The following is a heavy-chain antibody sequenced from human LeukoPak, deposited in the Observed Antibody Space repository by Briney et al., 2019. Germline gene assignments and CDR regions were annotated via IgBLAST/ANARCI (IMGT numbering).Heavy chain of an antibody. D-gene: IGHD1-26*01. CDR3: AKDLDSGSYSDY. J-gene: IGHJ4*02. CDR2: ISGSGGST. Sequence: GGSLRLSCAAYGFTFSDYYMGWIRQAPGKGLEWVSAISGSGGSTYYADSVKGRFTISRDNSKNTLYLQMNSLRAEDTAVYYCAKDLDSGSYSDYWGQGTLVTVSS. CDR1: GFTFSDYY. V-gene: IGHV3-23*01.